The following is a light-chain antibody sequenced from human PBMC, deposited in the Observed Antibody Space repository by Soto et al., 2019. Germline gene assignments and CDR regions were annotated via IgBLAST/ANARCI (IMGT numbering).Light chain of an antibody. CDR3: QQYGSWPRT. CDR2: GAF. J-gene: IGKJ1*01. CDR1: QSVSSH. V-gene: IGKV3-15*01. Sequence: EIVMTQSPATLSVSPGERATLSFRASQSVSSHLAWYQQKPGQAPRLLVYGAFTRATDAPPRLRGSGSGTEFSLTISSLQSEDFATYYCQQYGSWPRTFGHGTKVDIK.